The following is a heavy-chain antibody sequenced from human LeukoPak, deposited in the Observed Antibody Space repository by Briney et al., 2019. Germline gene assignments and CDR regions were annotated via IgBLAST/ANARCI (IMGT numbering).Heavy chain of an antibody. D-gene: IGHD6-13*01. J-gene: IGHJ4*02. Sequence: ASVKVSCKASGYTFTSYDISWVRQAPGQGLEWMGWIGRHSGNTNYAQKLQGRVTMTTDTSTSTAYMELRSLRFDDTAVYYCARGSSSSWYVWGQGTLVTVSS. CDR2: IGRHSGNT. CDR1: GYTFTSYD. CDR3: ARGSSSSWYV. V-gene: IGHV1-18*01.